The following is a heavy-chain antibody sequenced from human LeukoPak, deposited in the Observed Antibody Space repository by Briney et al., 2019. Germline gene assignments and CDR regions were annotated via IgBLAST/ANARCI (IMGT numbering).Heavy chain of an antibody. CDR3: AKEALNLYYYDGSAYYGNYFDF. CDR1: GFTFSNYG. CDR2: ISGSGGST. J-gene: IGHJ4*02. D-gene: IGHD3-22*01. Sequence: GGSLRLSCAASGFTFSNYGMHWVRQAPGKGLEWVSAISGSGGSTYYADSVKGRFTISRDNSKNTLYLQMNSLRAEDTAVYYCAKEALNLYYYDGSAYYGNYFDFWGQGTLVTVSS. V-gene: IGHV3-23*01.